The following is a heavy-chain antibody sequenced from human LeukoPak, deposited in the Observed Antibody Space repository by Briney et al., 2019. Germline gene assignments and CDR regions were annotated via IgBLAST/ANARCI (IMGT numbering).Heavy chain of an antibody. D-gene: IGHD3-3*01. V-gene: IGHV3-7*01. J-gene: IGHJ4*02. Sequence: GFLRLSCAASGFTFSSYWMSWVRQAPGKGLEWVANIKQDGSEKYYVDSVKGRFTISRDNAKNSLYLQMNSLRAEDTAVYYCARETPYDFWSGYRDYWGQGTLVTVSS. CDR1: GFTFSSYW. CDR3: ARETPYDFWSGYRDY. CDR2: IKQDGSEK.